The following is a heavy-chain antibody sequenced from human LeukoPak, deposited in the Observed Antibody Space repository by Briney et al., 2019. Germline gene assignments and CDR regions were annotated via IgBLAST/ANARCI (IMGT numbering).Heavy chain of an antibody. CDR2: ISGSGAST. V-gene: IGHV3-23*01. J-gene: IGHJ3*01. CDR3: ANWLVLGG. Sequence: GGSLTLSCAASGCTFSSYGMTWVRQAPGKGLEWVSSISGSGASTYYPDSVKGRFTISRDNSKNTLYLEMNSLRAEDTAVYFCANWLVLGGWGQGTMVTVSS. CDR1: GCTFSSYG. D-gene: IGHD6-19*01.